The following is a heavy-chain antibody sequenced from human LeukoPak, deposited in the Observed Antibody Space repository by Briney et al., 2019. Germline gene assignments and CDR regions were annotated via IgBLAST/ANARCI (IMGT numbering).Heavy chain of an antibody. D-gene: IGHD3-10*01. Sequence: GGSLRLSCAASGFTFSSYGMHWVRQAPGKGLEWVAVIWYDGSNKYYADSVKGRFTISRDNSKNTLYLQMNSLRAEDTAVYYCARVLGVYGSGSYYFDFWGQGALVTVSS. CDR3: ARVLGVYGSGSYYFDF. J-gene: IGHJ4*02. CDR2: IWYDGSNK. CDR1: GFTFSSYG. V-gene: IGHV3-33*08.